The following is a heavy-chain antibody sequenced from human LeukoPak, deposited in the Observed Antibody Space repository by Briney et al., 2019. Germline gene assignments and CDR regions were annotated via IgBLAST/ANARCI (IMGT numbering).Heavy chain of an antibody. CDR1: GFTFSSYW. V-gene: IGHV3-7*01. D-gene: IGHD2-15*01. Sequence: GGSLRLSCAASGFTFSSYWMSWVRQAPGKGLEGVANTKQDGSEKYYVDSVKGRFTISRDNAKNSLYLQMNSLRAEDTAVYYCARDLVVGDAFDIWGQGTMVTVSS. CDR3: ARDLVVGDAFDI. CDR2: TKQDGSEK. J-gene: IGHJ3*02.